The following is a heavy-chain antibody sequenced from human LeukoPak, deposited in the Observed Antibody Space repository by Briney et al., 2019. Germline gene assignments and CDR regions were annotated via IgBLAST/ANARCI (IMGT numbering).Heavy chain of an antibody. CDR2: ISSSSSYI. V-gene: IGHV3-21*01. D-gene: IGHD5-18*01. J-gene: IGHJ4*02. CDR3: ARVVDTDMVDY. Sequence: GGSLRLSCAASGFTFSSYSMNWVPQAPGKGLEWVSSISSSSSYIYYADSVKGRFTNSRDNDKNSLYLQMNSVRAEDTAVYYCARVVDTDMVDYWGQGTLVNVSS. CDR1: GFTFSSYS.